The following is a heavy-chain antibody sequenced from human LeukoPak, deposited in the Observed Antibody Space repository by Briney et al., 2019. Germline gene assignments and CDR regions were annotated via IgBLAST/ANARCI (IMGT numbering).Heavy chain of an antibody. CDR3: AKGGKWDVTPFDY. Sequence: GGPLRLPCSASGFPFPSYSINGLGQPPGRGRDGVSTISGGGGSTYYADSVKGRFTISRDNSKNTLYLQVNSLRAEDTAVYYCAKGGKWDVTPFDYWGQGTLVTVSS. D-gene: IGHD1-26*01. CDR1: GFPFPSYS. CDR2: ISGGGGST. J-gene: IGHJ4*02. V-gene: IGHV3-23*01.